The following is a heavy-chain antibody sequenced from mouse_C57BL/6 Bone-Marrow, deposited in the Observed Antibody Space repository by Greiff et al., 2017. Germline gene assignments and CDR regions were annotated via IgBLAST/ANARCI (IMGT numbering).Heavy chain of an antibody. J-gene: IGHJ4*01. CDR1: GYPLPRYW. Sequence: VPLEPPGAELLIPGASVKLSCQASGYPLPRYWMPWVQPRPGQGPEWVGEIDPSDSYSNYNQKFKGKYTLTVDKASSTAYMQLSSLTSEDSAVYYGARDYYGSSYDAMDYWGQGTSVTVSS. CDR2: IDPSDSYS. V-gene: IGHV1-69*01. D-gene: IGHD1-1*01. CDR3: ARDYYGSSYDAMDY.